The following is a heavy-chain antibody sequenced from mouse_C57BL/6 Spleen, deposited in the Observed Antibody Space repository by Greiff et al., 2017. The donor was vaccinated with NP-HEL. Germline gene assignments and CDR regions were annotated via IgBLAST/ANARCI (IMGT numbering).Heavy chain of an antibody. CDR1: GFTFSSYG. D-gene: IGHD3-2*02. J-gene: IGHJ3*01. CDR2: ISSGGSYT. V-gene: IGHV5-6*01. CDR3: ARRQTAQATSWFAY. Sequence: EVHLVESGGDLVKPGGPLKLSCAASGFTFSSYGMSWVRQTPDKRLEWVATISSGGSYTYYPDSVKGRFTISRDNAKNTLYLQMSSLKSEDTAMYYCARRQTAQATSWFAYWGQGTLVTVSA.